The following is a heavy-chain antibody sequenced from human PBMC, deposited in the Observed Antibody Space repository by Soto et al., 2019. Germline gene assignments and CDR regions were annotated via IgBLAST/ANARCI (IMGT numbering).Heavy chain of an antibody. CDR2: ISSSSSYI. V-gene: IGHV3-21*01. Sequence: VGSLRLSCAASGFTFSSYSMNWVRQAPGKGLEWVSSISSSSSYIYYADSVKGRFTISRDNAKNSLYLQMNSLRAEDTAVYYCARVLPTYYDFWSGYYSPTGYYYYYGMDVWGQGTTVTVSS. D-gene: IGHD3-3*01. J-gene: IGHJ6*02. CDR3: ARVLPTYYDFWSGYYSPTGYYYYYGMDV. CDR1: GFTFSSYS.